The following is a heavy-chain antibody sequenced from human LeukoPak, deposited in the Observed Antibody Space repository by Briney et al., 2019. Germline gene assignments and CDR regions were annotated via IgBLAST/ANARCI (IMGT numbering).Heavy chain of an antibody. CDR1: GFIFDDYG. J-gene: IGHJ3*02. D-gene: IGHD3-10*01. V-gene: IGHV3-20*04. CDR2: INWNGGST. CDR3: AREGSSGGGGDALDI. Sequence: PGGSLRLSCAASGFIFDDYGMSWVRQAPGKGLEWVSGINWNGGSTGYADSVKGRFTISRDNAKNSLYLQMNTLRAEDTALYYCAREGSSGGGGDALDIWGQGTMVTVSS.